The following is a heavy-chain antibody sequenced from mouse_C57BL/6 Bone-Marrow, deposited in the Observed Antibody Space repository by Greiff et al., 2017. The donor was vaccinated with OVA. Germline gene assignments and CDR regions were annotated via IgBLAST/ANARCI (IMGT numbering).Heavy chain of an antibody. CDR3: ARHGSSPYYFDY. CDR2: INPNNGGT. CDR1: GYTFTDYN. Sequence: EVQVVESGPELVKPGASVKIPCKASGYTFTDYNMDWVKQSHGKSLEWIGDINPNNGGTIYNQKFKGKATLTVDKSSSTAYMELRSLTSEDTAVYYCARHGSSPYYFDYWGQGTTLTVSS. V-gene: IGHV1-18*01. D-gene: IGHD1-1*01. J-gene: IGHJ2*01.